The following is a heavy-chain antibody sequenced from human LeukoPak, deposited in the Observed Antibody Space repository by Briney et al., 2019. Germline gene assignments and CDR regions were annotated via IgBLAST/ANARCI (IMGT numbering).Heavy chain of an antibody. Sequence: GASVKVSCEASGYTFSSYYVHWVRQAPGQGLEWMGIINPSGGTTSYAQKFQGRVTMTRDTSTSTIYMELSSLRSDDTAVYYCARGDYSSSSGPFDYWGQGTLVTVSS. J-gene: IGHJ4*02. CDR2: INPSGGTT. D-gene: IGHD6-6*01. CDR1: GYTFSSYY. CDR3: ARGDYSSSSGPFDY. V-gene: IGHV1-46*01.